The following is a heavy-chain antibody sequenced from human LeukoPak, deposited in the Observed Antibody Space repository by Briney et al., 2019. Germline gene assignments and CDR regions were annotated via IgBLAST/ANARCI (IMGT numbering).Heavy chain of an antibody. V-gene: IGHV3-20*04. CDR2: VSWNGAYT. J-gene: IGHJ4*02. CDR3: ARRKGPYGSGTYYDS. CDR1: GFTFSSDW. Sequence: GGSLRLSCAASGFTFSSDWMHWVRQAPGKGLEWVSGVSWNGAYTEYADSVRGRFTISRDNAKKSLYLQMNSLRVDDTALYYCARRKGPYGSGTYYDSWGQGTLVSVSS. D-gene: IGHD3-10*01.